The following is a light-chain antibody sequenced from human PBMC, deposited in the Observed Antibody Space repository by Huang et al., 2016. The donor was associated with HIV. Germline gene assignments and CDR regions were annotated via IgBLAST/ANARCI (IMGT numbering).Light chain of an antibody. Sequence: AIQLTQSPSSLSASIGDSVTMTCRASQGIGPDLAWYQQKPGTAPKLLIYDASTLQRGVSSRFSGSGSGTDFTLTISSLQPEDFATYYCQQCSNYLISFGGGTRVEVK. CDR2: DAS. CDR3: QQCSNYLIS. J-gene: IGKJ4*01. CDR1: QGIGPD. V-gene: IGKV1D-13*01.